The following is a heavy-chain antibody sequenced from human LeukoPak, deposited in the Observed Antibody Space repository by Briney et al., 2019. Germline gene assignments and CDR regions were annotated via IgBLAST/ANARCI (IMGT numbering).Heavy chain of an antibody. V-gene: IGHV4-59*01. Sequence: SETLSLICTVSGGSIAGYYWSWIRQPPGKGLEWIGYIFYSGNSNYNPSLKSRVTISVDTSKNQFSLNLTSVTAADTAVYFCARTGFGELPFDYWGQGTLVTVSS. D-gene: IGHD3-10*01. CDR1: GGSIAGYY. J-gene: IGHJ4*02. CDR2: IFYSGNS. CDR3: ARTGFGELPFDY.